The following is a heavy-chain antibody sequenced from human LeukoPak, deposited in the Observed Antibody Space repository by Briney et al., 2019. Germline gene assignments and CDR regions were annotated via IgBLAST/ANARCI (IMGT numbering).Heavy chain of an antibody. D-gene: IGHD1-26*01. CDR3: ARGGATKYYYGMDV. V-gene: IGHV4-39*07. CDR2: IYYSGST. J-gene: IGHJ6*02. CDR1: GGSISSSSYY. Sequence: SETLSLTCTVSGGSISSSSYYWGWIRQPPGKGLEWIGSIYYSGSTYYNPSLKSRVTISVDTSKNQFSLKLSSVTAADTAVYYCARGGATKYYYGMDVWGQGTTVTVSS.